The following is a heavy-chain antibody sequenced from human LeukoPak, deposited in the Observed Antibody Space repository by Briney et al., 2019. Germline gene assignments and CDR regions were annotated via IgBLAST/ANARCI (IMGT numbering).Heavy chain of an antibody. Sequence: GGSLRLSCAASGFTFSSYGMHWVRQAPGKGLEWVAFIRYDGSNKYYADSVKGRFTISRDNSKNTLYLQMNSLRAEDTAVYYCAKVDLGGYCSSTSCYLGLRYWGQGTLVTVSS. CDR3: AKVDLGGYCSSTSCYLGLRY. D-gene: IGHD2-2*01. J-gene: IGHJ4*02. V-gene: IGHV3-30*02. CDR2: IRYDGSNK. CDR1: GFTFSSYG.